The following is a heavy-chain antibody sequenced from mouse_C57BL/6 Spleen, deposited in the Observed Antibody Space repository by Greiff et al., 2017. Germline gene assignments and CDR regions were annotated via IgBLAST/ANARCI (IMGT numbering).Heavy chain of an antibody. V-gene: IGHV1-75*01. J-gene: IGHJ4*01. CDR1: GYTFTDYY. CDR2: IFPGSGST. Sequence: QVQLQQPGAELVRPGSSVKLSCKASGYTFTDYYINWVKQRPGQGLEWIGWIFPGSGSTYYNEKFKGKATLTVDKSSSTAYMLLSSLTSDDSAVYFCARAMVTTRSAMDYWGQGTSVTVSS. D-gene: IGHD2-2*01. CDR3: ARAMVTTRSAMDY.